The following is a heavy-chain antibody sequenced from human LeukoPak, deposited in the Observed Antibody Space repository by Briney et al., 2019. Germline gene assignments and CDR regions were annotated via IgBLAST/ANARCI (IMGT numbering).Heavy chain of an antibody. CDR2: ISSSSSYI. Sequence: GGPLRLSCAASGFTFSSYSMNWVRQAPGKGLEWVSSISSSSSYIYYADSAKGRFTISRDNAKNSLYLQMNSLRAEDTAVYYCARDRGGSPDYWGQGTLVTVSS. J-gene: IGHJ4*02. V-gene: IGHV3-21*01. CDR3: ARDRGGSPDY. D-gene: IGHD2-15*01. CDR1: GFTFSSYS.